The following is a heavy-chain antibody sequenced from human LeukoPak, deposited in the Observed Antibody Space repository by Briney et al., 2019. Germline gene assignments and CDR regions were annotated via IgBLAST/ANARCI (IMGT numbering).Heavy chain of an antibody. D-gene: IGHD3-9*01. Sequence: ASVKVSCKASGYTFTGYYMHWVRQAPGQGLEWMGWINPNSGGTNYAQKFQGRVTMTRDTSISTAYMELRSLRSDDTAVYYCARDRYDILTGYTHNYYYGLDVWGQGTTVTVSS. J-gene: IGHJ6*02. CDR2: INPNSGGT. V-gene: IGHV1-2*02. CDR1: GYTFTGYY. CDR3: ARDRYDILTGYTHNYYYGLDV.